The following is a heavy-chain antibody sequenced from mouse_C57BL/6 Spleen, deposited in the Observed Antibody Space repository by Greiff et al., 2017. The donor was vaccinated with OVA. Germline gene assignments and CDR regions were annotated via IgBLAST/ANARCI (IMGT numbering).Heavy chain of an antibody. CDR1: GYTFTSYW. J-gene: IGHJ2*01. D-gene: IGHD1-1*01. CDR3: ARCITTVVATDYFDY. CDR2: IDPNSGGT. V-gene: IGHV1-72*01. Sequence: QVQLQQPGAELVKPGASVKLSCKASGYTFTSYWMHWVKQRPGRGLEWIGRIDPNSGGTKYNEKFKSKATLTVDKPSSTAYMQLSSLTSEDSAVYDCARCITTVVATDYFDYWGQGTTLTVSS.